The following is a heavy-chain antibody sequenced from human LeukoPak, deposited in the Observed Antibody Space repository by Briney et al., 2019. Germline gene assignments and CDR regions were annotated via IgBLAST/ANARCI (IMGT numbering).Heavy chain of an antibody. CDR3: ARDLYSSDY. CDR2: IKQDGSEK. D-gene: IGHD6-13*01. Sequence: GGALRLSCAASGFTCSSYWMSWVRQAPGKGLEWLANIKQDGSEKYYVDSVKGRFTISRDNAKNSLYLQMNSLRADDTAVSYCARDLYSSDYWGQGTLVTVSS. J-gene: IGHJ4*02. CDR1: GFTCSSYW. V-gene: IGHV3-7*01.